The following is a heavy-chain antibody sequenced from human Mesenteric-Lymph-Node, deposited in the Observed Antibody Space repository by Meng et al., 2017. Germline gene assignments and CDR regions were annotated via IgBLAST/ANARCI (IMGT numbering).Heavy chain of an antibody. CDR3: ASDVHPLVDY. Sequence: GGSLRLSCAASGFTFSSYAMSWVRQAPGKGLEWVSSISGTSGSIFYAYFARCRFTISRDNTQNLLFLQMNNLRAEDSALYYCASDVHPLVDYWGRGTLVTVSS. CDR2: ISGTSGSI. V-gene: IGHV3-21*06. CDR1: GFTFSSYA. J-gene: IGHJ4*02.